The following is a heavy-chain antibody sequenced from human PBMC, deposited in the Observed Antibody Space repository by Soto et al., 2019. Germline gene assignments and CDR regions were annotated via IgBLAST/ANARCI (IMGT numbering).Heavy chain of an antibody. Sequence: PSESLSLTCTVSGGSISSYYWSWIRQPPGKGLEWIGYIYYSGSTNYNPSLKSRVTISVDTSKNQFSLKLSPVTAADTAVYYCARVKSRYCSSTSCYYAHNWFDPWGQGTLVTVSS. D-gene: IGHD2-2*01. CDR3: ARVKSRYCSSTSCYYAHNWFDP. J-gene: IGHJ5*02. V-gene: IGHV4-59*01. CDR1: GGSISSYY. CDR2: IYYSGST.